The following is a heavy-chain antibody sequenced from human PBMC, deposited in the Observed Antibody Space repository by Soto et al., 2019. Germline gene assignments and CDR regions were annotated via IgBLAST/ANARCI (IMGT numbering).Heavy chain of an antibody. CDR2: ISYDGSNK. D-gene: IGHD3-22*01. V-gene: IGHV3-30-3*01. CDR3: ARSSGYYHQQHPFEY. J-gene: IGHJ4*02. Sequence: HPGGSLRLSCAASGFTFSSYAMHWVRQAPGKGLEWVAVISYDGSNKYYADSVKGRFTISRDNSKYMLYLQMNSLRAEDTAVYYCARSSGYYHQQHPFEYWGQGTLVTVSS. CDR1: GFTFSSYA.